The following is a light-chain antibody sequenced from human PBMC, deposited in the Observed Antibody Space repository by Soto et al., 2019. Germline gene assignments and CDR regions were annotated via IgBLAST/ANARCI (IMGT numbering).Light chain of an antibody. Sequence: EVVLMQSPGTLSLPPGEPATLSCRPSQSLRRNHFAWYHQQPGHAPRLLVYGVSTRGSGIRDRFSGSGSGTDFALTISRLEPEDLALYYSEQYFTSPLTFRGGTK. CDR3: EQYFTSPLT. V-gene: IGKV3-20*01. J-gene: IGKJ4*01. CDR2: GVS. CDR1: QSLRRNH.